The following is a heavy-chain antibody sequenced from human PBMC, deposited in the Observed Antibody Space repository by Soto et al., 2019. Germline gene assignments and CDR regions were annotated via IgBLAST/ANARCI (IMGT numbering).Heavy chain of an antibody. V-gene: IGHV3-48*01. Sequence: GGSLTLSCAASGFPFSSFTMNLDRQAPGKGLEWVSYISSSSSTIYYADSVKGRFTISRDNAKNTLYLQMNSLRAEDTAGYYCAKGGSWVATADYYYYYYMDVWGKGTTVTVSS. CDR3: AKGGSWVATADYYYYYYMDV. J-gene: IGHJ6*03. CDR2: ISSSSSTI. D-gene: IGHD5-12*01. CDR1: GFPFSSFT.